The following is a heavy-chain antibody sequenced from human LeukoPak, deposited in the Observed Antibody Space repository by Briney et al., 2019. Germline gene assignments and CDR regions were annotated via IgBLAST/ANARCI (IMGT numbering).Heavy chain of an antibody. V-gene: IGHV1-46*03. CDR3: ARVDRMGYCSSTSCYTDAFDI. D-gene: IGHD2-2*02. CDR1: GYTFTSYY. Sequence: ASVKVSCKASGYTFTSYYIHWVRQAPGQGLEWMGIINPSGGSTSYAQKFQGRVTMTRDTSTRTVYMELSSLRSEDTAVYYCARVDRMGYCSSTSCYTDAFDIWGQGTMVTVSS. J-gene: IGHJ3*02. CDR2: INPSGGST.